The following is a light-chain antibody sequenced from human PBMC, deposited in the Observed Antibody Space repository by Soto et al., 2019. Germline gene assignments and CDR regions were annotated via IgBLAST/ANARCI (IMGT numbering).Light chain of an antibody. CDR1: NIGSKS. Sequence: SYELTQPPSVSVAPGKTARITCGGNNIGSKSVHWYQQKPGQAPVLVIYYDSDRPSGIPERFSGSNSGNTATLTISRVEAGDEADYYCQVWDSSSDHPGVVFCGGTKVTVL. V-gene: IGLV3-21*04. CDR2: YDS. J-gene: IGLJ2*01. CDR3: QVWDSSSDHPGVV.